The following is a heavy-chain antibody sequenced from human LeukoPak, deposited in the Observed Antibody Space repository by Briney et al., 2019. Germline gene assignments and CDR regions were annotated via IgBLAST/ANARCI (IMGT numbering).Heavy chain of an antibody. CDR3: AKDFGFQLWSTRGVFDI. D-gene: IGHD3-10*01. Sequence: GGSLRLSCAASGFTVSSNYMSWVRQAPGKGLEWVSVIYSGGSTYYADSVKGRFTISRDNSNNMVYLQMNGLRAEDTAVYYCAKDFGFQLWSTRGVFDIWGQGTMVTVSS. V-gene: IGHV3-53*05. CDR2: IYSGGST. J-gene: IGHJ3*02. CDR1: GFTVSSNY.